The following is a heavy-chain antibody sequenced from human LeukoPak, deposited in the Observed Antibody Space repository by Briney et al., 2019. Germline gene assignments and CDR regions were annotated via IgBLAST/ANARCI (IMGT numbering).Heavy chain of an antibody. Sequence: GGSLRLSCAASGFTFSSSAMHWVRQASGKGLEWVGRIRSKANSYATAYAASVKGRFTISRDDSKNTAYLQMNSLKTEDTAVYYCEIEAAAGIYYFDYWGQGTLVTVSS. CDR1: GFTFSSSA. CDR3: EIEAAAGIYYFDY. J-gene: IGHJ4*02. CDR2: IRSKANSYAT. D-gene: IGHD6-13*01. V-gene: IGHV3-73*01.